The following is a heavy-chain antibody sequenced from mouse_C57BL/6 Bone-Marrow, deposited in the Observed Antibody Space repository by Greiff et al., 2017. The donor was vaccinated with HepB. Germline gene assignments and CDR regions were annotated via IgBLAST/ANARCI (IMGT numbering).Heavy chain of an antibody. V-gene: IGHV1-50*01. Sequence: VQLQQPGAELVKPGASVKLSCKASGYTFTSYWMQWVKQRPGQGLEWIGEIDPSDSYTNYNQKFKGKATLTVDTSSSTAYMQLSSLTSEDSAVYYCYYGSSYYWGQGTLSQSPQ. CDR1: GYTFTSYW. CDR2: IDPSDSYT. J-gene: IGHJ2*01. CDR3: YYGSSYY. D-gene: IGHD1-1*01.